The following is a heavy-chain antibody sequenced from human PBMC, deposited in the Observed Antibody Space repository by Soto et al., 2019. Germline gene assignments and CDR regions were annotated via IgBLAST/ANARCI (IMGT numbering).Heavy chain of an antibody. J-gene: IGHJ4*02. V-gene: IGHV4-39*01. CDR2: VFYTGFT. D-gene: IGHD1-20*01. Sequence: SETLSLTCAVSGASISGSYYYWAWLRQSPGKGPEWIGSVFYTGFTSYNPSLESRVSVSVDTSNSQFSLKLSAVTAADTAVYHCPTSQKGYNWNYFDHWGQGALVTVSS. CDR3: PTSQKGYNWNYFDH. CDR1: GASISGSYYY.